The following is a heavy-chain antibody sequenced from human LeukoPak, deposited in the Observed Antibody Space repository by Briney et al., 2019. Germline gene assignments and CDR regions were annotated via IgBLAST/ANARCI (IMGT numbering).Heavy chain of an antibody. D-gene: IGHD2-8*01. CDR1: GYTFTSYA. Sequence: ASVKVSCKASGYTFTSYAMNWVRQAPGQGLKWMGWINTNTGNPTYAQGFTGRFVFSLDTSVNTAYLQISSLKAEDTAVYYCARELMVYARNYYMDVWGKGTTVTVSS. J-gene: IGHJ6*03. V-gene: IGHV7-4-1*02. CDR3: ARELMVYARNYYMDV. CDR2: INTNTGNP.